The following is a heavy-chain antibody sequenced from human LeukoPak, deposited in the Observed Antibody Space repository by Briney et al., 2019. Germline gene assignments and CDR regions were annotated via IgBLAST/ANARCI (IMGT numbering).Heavy chain of an antibody. CDR1: GFTFSSYV. V-gene: IGHV3-23*01. J-gene: IGHJ4*02. D-gene: IGHD3-22*01. Sequence: GGSLRVSCGASGFTFSSYVMSWVRQAPGKGLEWVSTISGTGGSTYYADSVKGRLTISRDNSKNTLYLQINSLRAEDTAVYYCAKPTYYYDNSGYHFDNWGQGTLVTVSP. CDR3: AKPTYYYDNSGYHFDN. CDR2: ISGTGGST.